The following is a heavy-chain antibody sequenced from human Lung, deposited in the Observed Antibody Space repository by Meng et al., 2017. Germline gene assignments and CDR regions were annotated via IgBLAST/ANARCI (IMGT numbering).Heavy chain of an antibody. J-gene: IGHJ4*02. V-gene: IGHV3-15*01. Sequence: EVHVVESGGGLVKPGGSLGPSCVASGVGFTDAWMSWVRQAPGKGLEWVGRIKSNSDGGTTDYAAPVKGRFTISRDDSKNTLYLQMNSLITEDTAVYFCATGAAAADHWGQGTLVTVSS. CDR3: ATGAAAADH. CDR2: IKSNSDGGTT. D-gene: IGHD6-13*01. CDR1: GVGFTDAW.